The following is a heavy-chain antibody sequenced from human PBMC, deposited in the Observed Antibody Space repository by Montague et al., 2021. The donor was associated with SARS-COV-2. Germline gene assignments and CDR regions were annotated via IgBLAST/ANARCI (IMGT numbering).Heavy chain of an antibody. J-gene: IGHJ4*02. V-gene: IGHV4-4*09. D-gene: IGHD4-17*01. Sequence: SETLSLTCTVSSGSLSNYYRSWIRQSPDKGLEWIGYMYETGNMIYNPSLRSRVSISADTSKSQFSLRLTSVTAADSARYYCARNTAYWGQGVLVTV. CDR3: ARNTAY. CDR2: MYETGNM. CDR1: SGSLSNYY.